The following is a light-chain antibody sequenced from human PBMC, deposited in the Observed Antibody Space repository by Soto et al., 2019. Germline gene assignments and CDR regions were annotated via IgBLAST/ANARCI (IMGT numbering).Light chain of an antibody. J-gene: IGKJ1*01. Sequence: EIVLTQSPATLSLSPGERATLYCRASQSVSSSYLAWYQQKPGQAPRLLIYGASSRATGIPDRFSGSGSGTDFTLTISRLEPEDFTVYYCHHFGSLPETFGQGTNVE. V-gene: IGKV3-20*01. CDR2: GAS. CDR3: HHFGSLPET. CDR1: QSVSSSY.